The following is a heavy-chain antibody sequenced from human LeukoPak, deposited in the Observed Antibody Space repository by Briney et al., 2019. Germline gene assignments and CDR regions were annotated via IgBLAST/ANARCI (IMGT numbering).Heavy chain of an antibody. V-gene: IGHV4-4*02. CDR1: GGSISSSNW. CDR2: IYHSGST. CDR3: ARRPTGYSSGWYYFDY. Sequence: SETLSLTCAVSGGSISSSNWWSWVRQPPGKGLEWIGEIYHSGSTNYNPSLKSRVTISVDTSKNQFSLKLSSVTAADTAVYYCARRPTGYSSGWYYFDYWGQGTLVTVSS. D-gene: IGHD6-19*01. J-gene: IGHJ4*02.